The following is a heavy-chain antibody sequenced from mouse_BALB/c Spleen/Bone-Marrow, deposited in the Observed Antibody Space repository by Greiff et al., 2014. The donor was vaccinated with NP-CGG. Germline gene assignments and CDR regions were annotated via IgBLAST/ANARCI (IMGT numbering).Heavy chain of an antibody. V-gene: IGHV1-9*01. CDR2: ILPGSGST. CDR1: GYTFSSYW. D-gene: IGHD2-4*01. Sequence: VQLQQSGAELMKPGASVKISCKATGYTFSSYWIEWVKQRPGHGLEWIGEILPGSGSTNYSEKFKGKATFTADTSSNTAYMQPSILTSEDSSVYYCARGERRVDYDEGALFAYWGQGTLVTVSA. J-gene: IGHJ3*01. CDR3: ARGERRVDYDEGALFAY.